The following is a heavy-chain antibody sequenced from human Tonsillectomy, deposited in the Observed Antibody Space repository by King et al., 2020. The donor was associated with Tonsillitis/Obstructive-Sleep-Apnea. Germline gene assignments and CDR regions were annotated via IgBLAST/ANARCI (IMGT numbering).Heavy chain of an antibody. Sequence: TLKESGPTLVKPTQTLTLTCTFSGFSLSTSGVGVGWIRQPPGKALEWLALIYWDDDKRYSPSLKSRLTITKDTSKNQVVLTMTNMDPVDTATYYCAHREPPTQDYYYDSSGYSLDYFDYWGQGTLVTVSS. D-gene: IGHD3-22*01. CDR2: IYWDDDK. V-gene: IGHV2-5*02. CDR1: GFSLSTSGVG. J-gene: IGHJ4*02. CDR3: AHREPPTQDYYYDSSGYSLDYFDY.